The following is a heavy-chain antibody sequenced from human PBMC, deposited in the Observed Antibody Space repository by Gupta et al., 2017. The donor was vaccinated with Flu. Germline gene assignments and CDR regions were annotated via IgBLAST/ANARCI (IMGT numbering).Heavy chain of an antibody. CDR1: VFTFSSYA. D-gene: IGHD2-15*01. CDR2: ISGSGGNT. J-gene: IGHJ4*02. CDR3: AKEFACSGGSCYSTGTDY. Sequence: EVQLLESGGGLVQPGGSLRLPCAASVFTFSSYAMSWVRQGPGKGLEWVSAISGSGGNTYYADSVKGRFTISRDNSKNTLYLQMNSLRAEDTAVYYCAKEFACSGGSCYSTGTDYWGQGTLVTVSS. V-gene: IGHV3-23*01.